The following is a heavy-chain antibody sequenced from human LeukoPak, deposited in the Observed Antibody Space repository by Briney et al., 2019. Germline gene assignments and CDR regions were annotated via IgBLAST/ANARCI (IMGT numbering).Heavy chain of an antibody. CDR3: ARDLRKGYSSSWAFDY. CDR2: IKQDGSEK. D-gene: IGHD6-13*01. CDR1: GFTFSSYW. V-gene: IGHV3-7*01. J-gene: IGHJ4*02. Sequence: PGGSLRLSCAASGFTFSSYWMSWVRQAPGKGLEWVANIKQDGSEKYYVDSVKGRFTISRDNAKNSLYLQVNSLRAEDTAVYYCARDLRKGYSSSWAFDYWGQGTLVTVSS.